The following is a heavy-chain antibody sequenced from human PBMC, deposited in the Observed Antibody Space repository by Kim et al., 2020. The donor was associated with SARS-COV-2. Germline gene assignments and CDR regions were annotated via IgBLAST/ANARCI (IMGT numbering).Heavy chain of an antibody. D-gene: IGHD3-16*01. CDR3: AKDLGLGWYFDL. J-gene: IGHJ2*01. CDR2: IWYDGSNK. V-gene: IGHV3-33*06. Sequence: GGSLRLSCAASGFTFSSYGMHWVRQAPGKGLEWVAVIWYDGSNKYYADSVKGRFTISRDNSKNTLYLQMNSLRAEDTAVYYCAKDLGLGWYFDLWGRGTLVTVSS. CDR1: GFTFSSYG.